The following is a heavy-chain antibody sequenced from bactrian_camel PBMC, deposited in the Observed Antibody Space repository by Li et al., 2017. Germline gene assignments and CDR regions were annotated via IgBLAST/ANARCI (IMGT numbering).Heavy chain of an antibody. V-gene: IGHV3S67*01. CDR2: IRSNGYT. D-gene: IGHD3*01. CDR1: GVTRYSSHC. CDR3: AADISPPGLGVTPIGNYCSVEGVDSLDY. J-gene: IGHJ4*01. Sequence: DVQLVESGGGSVQAGGSLRLSCVVSGVTRYSSHCAGWFRQAPGQEREGIATIRSNGYTRYAASVKGRFTISRENAKNTLYLQLNNVQVEDTAVYYCAADISPPGLGVTPIGNYCSVEGVDSLDYKGQGTQVTVS.